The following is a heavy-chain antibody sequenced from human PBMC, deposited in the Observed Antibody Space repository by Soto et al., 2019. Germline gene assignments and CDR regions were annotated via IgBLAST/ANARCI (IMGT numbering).Heavy chain of an antibody. CDR3: AKHGGPRSGYVVGPQHHYFDY. D-gene: IGHD5-12*01. J-gene: IGHJ4*02. CDR2: ISGRGGST. Sequence: HPGGSLRLSCAASGITFSSYSMSWVRQAPGKGLEWVSAISGRGGSTYYAASVKGRFTISRDNSKNTLYLQMNSLRAEDTAVYYCAKHGGPRSGYVVGPQHHYFDYWGQGTRVTVCS. CDR1: GITFSSYS. V-gene: IGHV3-23*01.